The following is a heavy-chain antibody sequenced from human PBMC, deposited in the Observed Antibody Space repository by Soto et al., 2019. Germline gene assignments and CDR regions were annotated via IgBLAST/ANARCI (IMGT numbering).Heavy chain of an antibody. J-gene: IGHJ4*02. Sequence: SLRLSCSASGFTFSSYAMSWVRQAPGKGLEWVSAISGGGGTTYYADSVRGRFTISRDNSKNTLYLQVNSLRVEDTAVYFCAKDWSDVWSYFYYWGQGPLVTVSS. CDR2: ISGGGGTT. V-gene: IGHV3-23*01. CDR1: GFTFSSYA. D-gene: IGHD3-10*01. CDR3: AKDWSDVWSYFYY.